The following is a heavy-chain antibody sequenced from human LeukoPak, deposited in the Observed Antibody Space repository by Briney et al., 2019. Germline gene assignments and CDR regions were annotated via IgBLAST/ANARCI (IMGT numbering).Heavy chain of an antibody. CDR1: GGSISSGSYY. CDR2: IYTSGST. CDR3: ARYHLGSGSTAFDY. Sequence: SETLSLTCTVSGGSISSGSYYWSWIRQPAGKGLEWIGRIYTSGSTNYNPSLKSRVTISVDTSKNQFSLKLSSVTAADTAVYYCARYHLGSGSTAFDYWGQGTLVTVSS. D-gene: IGHD1-26*01. J-gene: IGHJ4*02. V-gene: IGHV4-61*02.